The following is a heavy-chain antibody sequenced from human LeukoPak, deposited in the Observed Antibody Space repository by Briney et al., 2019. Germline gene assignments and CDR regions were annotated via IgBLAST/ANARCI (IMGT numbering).Heavy chain of an antibody. CDR1: GYTFTGYY. CDR3: ARDRNSGSSLDI. Sequence: ASVTVSCKASGYTFTGYYIHWVRQAPGQGLEWMGWIYPYSGDTNYAQNFQGRVTMTRDTSISTAYMELSSLKSDDTAVYYCARDRNSGSSLDIWGQGTMLSVSS. V-gene: IGHV1-2*02. CDR2: IYPYSGDT. D-gene: IGHD6-6*01. J-gene: IGHJ3*02.